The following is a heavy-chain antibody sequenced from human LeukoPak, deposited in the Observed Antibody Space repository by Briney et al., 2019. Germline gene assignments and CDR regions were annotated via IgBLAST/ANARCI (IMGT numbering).Heavy chain of an antibody. CDR3: ARDAGYCSSTSCYLDY. J-gene: IGHJ4*02. CDR2: INHSGST. D-gene: IGHD2-2*01. V-gene: IGHV4-34*01. CDR1: GGSFSGYY. Sequence: RPSETLSLTCAVYGGSFSGYYWSWIRQPPGKGLEWIGEINHSGSTNYNPSLKSRVTISVDTSKNQFSLKLSSVTAADTAVYCCARDAGYCSSTSCYLDYWGQGTLVTVSS.